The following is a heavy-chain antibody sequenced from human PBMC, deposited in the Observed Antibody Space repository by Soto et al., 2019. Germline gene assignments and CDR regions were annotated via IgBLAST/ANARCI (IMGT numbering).Heavy chain of an antibody. V-gene: IGHV3-23*01. CDR2: ISGSGGST. Sequence: LRLSCAASGFTFSSYAMSWVRQAPGKGLEWVSAISGSGGSTYYADSVKGRFTISRDNSKNTLYLQMNSLRAEDTAVYYCAKSAGDIVATIRYYYYGMDVWGQGTTVTVSS. D-gene: IGHD5-12*01. CDR1: GFTFSSYA. CDR3: AKSAGDIVATIRYYYYGMDV. J-gene: IGHJ6*02.